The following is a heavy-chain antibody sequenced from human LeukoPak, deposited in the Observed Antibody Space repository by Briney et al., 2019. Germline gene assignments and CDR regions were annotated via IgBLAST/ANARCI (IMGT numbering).Heavy chain of an antibody. Sequence: QPGGSLRLSCAASGFTFSSYAMTWVRQAPGKGLEWVSVISGSGVGTYYADSVKGRFTISRDNAKNSLYLQMNSLRAEDTAVYYCARSYGSGSYYNSMDEAFDIWGQGTMVTVSS. D-gene: IGHD3-10*01. CDR3: ARSYGSGSYYNSMDEAFDI. CDR2: ISGSGVGT. J-gene: IGHJ3*02. CDR1: GFTFSSYA. V-gene: IGHV3-23*01.